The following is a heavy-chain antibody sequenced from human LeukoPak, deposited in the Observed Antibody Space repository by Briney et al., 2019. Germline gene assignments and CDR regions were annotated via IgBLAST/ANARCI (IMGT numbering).Heavy chain of an antibody. J-gene: IGHJ5*02. CDR2: IYDDETT. CDR1: GFTVNNNY. Sequence: GGSLRLSCAASGFTVNNNYMIWVRKPPGRGLEWVSVIYDDETTYYADSVKGRFAISRDNSKNTLYLQMDSLRAEDTAVYYCARREINGYYLSWGQGTLVTVSS. V-gene: IGHV3-53*01. CDR3: ARREINGYYLS. D-gene: IGHD3-22*01.